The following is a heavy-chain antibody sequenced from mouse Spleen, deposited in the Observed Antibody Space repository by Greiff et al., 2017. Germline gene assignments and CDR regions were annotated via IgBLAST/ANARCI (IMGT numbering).Heavy chain of an antibody. J-gene: IGHJ2*01. CDR3: ARGYYYYGSSYVSYFDY. V-gene: IGHV3-6*01. CDR1: GYSITSGYY. D-gene: IGHD1-1*01. CDR2: ISYDGSN. Sequence: EVQLQESGPGLVKPSQSLSLTCSVTGYSITSGYYWNWIRQVTGNKLEWMGYISYDGSNNYNPSLKNRISITRDTSKNQFFLKLNSVTTEDTATYYCARGYYYYGSSYVSYFDYWGQGTTLTVSS.